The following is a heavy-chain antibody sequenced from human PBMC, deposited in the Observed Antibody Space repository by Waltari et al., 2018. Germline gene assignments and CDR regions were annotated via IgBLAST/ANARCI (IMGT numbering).Heavy chain of an antibody. Sequence: EVQLVESGGGLVQPGGSLRLSCAASGFTFSSYGMNWVRQAPGKGLEWISYMRGSGTTIYYAESVKGGFTISRDDAENSLYLQMNSLRAEDTALYYCARRFDSWGQGTRVTVSS. CDR3: ARRFDS. CDR2: MRGSGTTI. V-gene: IGHV3-48*03. J-gene: IGHJ4*02. CDR1: GFTFSSYG.